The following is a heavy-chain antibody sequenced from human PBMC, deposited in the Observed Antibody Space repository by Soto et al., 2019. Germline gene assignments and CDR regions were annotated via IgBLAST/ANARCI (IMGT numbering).Heavy chain of an antibody. J-gene: IGHJ4*02. CDR3: ATAQYNVLTGYYLPTDY. D-gene: IGHD3-9*01. Sequence: SETLSLTCTVSGGSIRSGGYYWTWTRQHPGKGLEWIGYIYYSGSTYYNPSLKSRVTISIDTSKNQFSLKLSSVTAAETAVYYCATAQYNVLTGYYLPTDYWGQGTLVTVSS. CDR2: IYYSGST. CDR1: GGSIRSGGYY. V-gene: IGHV4-31*03.